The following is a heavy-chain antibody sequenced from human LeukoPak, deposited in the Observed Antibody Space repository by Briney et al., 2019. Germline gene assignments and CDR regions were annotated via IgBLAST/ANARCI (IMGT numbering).Heavy chain of an antibody. CDR1: GFTVSSNY. Sequence: GGSLRLSCAASGFTVSSNYMSWVRQAPGKGLEWVGFIRSKAYGGTTEYAASVKGRFTISRDDSKSIAYLQMNSLKTEDTAVYYCTMWGSGAALTLFDYWGQGTLVTLSA. J-gene: IGHJ4*02. CDR3: TMWGSGAALTLFDY. V-gene: IGHV3-49*04. D-gene: IGHD1-26*01. CDR2: IRSKAYGGTT.